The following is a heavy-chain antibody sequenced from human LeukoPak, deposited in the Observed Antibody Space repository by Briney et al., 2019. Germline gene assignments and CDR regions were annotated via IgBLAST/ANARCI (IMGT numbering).Heavy chain of an antibody. Sequence: SETLSLTCTVSGGSISTSIYYWGWIRQPPGKGLEWIGEINHSGSTNCSPSLKSRVTISVDTSKNQFSLKLTSVTAADTAVYYCARGYGSGSYFHYWGQGTVVTVSS. D-gene: IGHD3-10*01. CDR1: GGSISTSIYY. V-gene: IGHV4-39*07. CDR2: INHSGST. CDR3: ARGYGSGSYFHY. J-gene: IGHJ4*02.